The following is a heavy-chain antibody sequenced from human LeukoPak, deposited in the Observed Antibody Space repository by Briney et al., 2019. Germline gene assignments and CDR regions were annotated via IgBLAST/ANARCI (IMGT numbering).Heavy chain of an antibody. CDR1: GYSFVLYG. J-gene: IGHJ4*02. V-gene: IGHV1-69*13. D-gene: IGHD3-16*02. CDR2: IIPIFGTA. CDR3: ASSADYVWGSYHY. Sequence: SVKVSCKASGYSFVLYGISWVRQAPGQGLEWMGGIIPIFGTANYAQKFQGRVTITADESTSTAYMELSSLRSEDTAVYYCASSADYVWGSYHYWGQGTLVTVSS.